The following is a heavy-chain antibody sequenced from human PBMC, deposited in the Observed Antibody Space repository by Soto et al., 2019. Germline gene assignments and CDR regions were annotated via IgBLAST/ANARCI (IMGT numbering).Heavy chain of an antibody. J-gene: IGHJ5*02. Sequence: WTWIRQHPGKGLEWIGYIYYSGSTYYTPSLKSRVTISVDTSKNQFSLKLSSVTAADTAVYYCARTLGPWGQGTLVTVSS. CDR2: IYYSGST. CDR3: ARTLGP. V-gene: IGHV4-31*02.